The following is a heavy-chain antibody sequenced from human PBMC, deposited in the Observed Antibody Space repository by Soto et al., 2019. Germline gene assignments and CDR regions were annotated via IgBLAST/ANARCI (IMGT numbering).Heavy chain of an antibody. CDR2: IWYDGSNK. V-gene: IGHV3-33*01. J-gene: IGHJ6*03. D-gene: IGHD3-10*01. Sequence: PGGSLRLSCATSGFTFSSYGMHWVRQAPGKGLEWVAVIWYDGSNKYYADSVKGRFTISRDNSKNTLYLQMNSLRAEDTAVYYCARDGQGITVDPYYYYYMDVWGKGTTVTVSS. CDR3: ARDGQGITVDPYYYYYMDV. CDR1: GFTFSSYG.